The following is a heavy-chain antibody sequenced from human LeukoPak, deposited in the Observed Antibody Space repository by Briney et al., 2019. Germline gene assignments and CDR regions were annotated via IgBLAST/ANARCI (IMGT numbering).Heavy chain of an antibody. CDR3: ASGYSREREDY. CDR2: ISSSSSYI. J-gene: IGHJ4*02. D-gene: IGHD5-18*01. V-gene: IGHV3-21*01. Sequence: PGGSLRLSCAASGFTFSSYSMNWARQAPGKGLEWVSSISSSSSYIYYADSVKGRFTISRDNAKNSLYLQMNSLRAEDTAVYYCASGYSREREDYWGQGTLVTVSS. CDR1: GFTFSSYS.